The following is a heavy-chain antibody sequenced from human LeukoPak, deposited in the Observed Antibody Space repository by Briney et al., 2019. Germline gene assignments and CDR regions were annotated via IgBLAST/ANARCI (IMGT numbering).Heavy chain of an antibody. J-gene: IGHJ4*02. D-gene: IGHD6-19*01. CDR3: ARGGVIAVAGAVGY. CDR1: GFTFSSYA. V-gene: IGHV3-30-3*01. CDR2: ISYDGSNK. Sequence: GGSLRLSCAASGFTFSSYAMHWVRQAPGKGLEWVAVISYDGSNKYYADSVKGRFTISRDNSKNTLYLQMNSLRAEDTAVYYCARGGVIAVAGAVGYWGQGTLVTVSS.